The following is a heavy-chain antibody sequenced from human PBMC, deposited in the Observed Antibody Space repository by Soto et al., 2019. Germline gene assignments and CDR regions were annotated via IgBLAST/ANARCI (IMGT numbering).Heavy chain of an antibody. CDR3: ARESTVTTQGVYYYYYGMDV. Sequence: SVKVSCKASGGTFSSYAISWVRQAPGQGLEWMGGIIPIFGTANYAQKFQGRVTITADESTSTAYMELSSLRSEDTAVYYCARESTVTTQGVYYYYYGMDVWGQGTTVTVSS. CDR1: GGTFSSYA. V-gene: IGHV1-69*13. J-gene: IGHJ6*02. D-gene: IGHD4-17*01. CDR2: IIPIFGTA.